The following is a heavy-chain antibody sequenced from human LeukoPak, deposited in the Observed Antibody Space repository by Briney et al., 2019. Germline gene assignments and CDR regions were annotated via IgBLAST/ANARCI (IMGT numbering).Heavy chain of an antibody. J-gene: IGHJ4*02. CDR2: IRSKAYGGTT. CDR1: GFTFGDYA. Sequence: GGSLRLSCTASGFTFGDYAMSWFRQAPGKGLEWVGFIRSKAYGGTTEYAASVKGRFTISRDDSKSIAYLQMNSLKTEDTAVYYCTRALGYCSGGSCFLDYWGQGTLVTVSS. D-gene: IGHD2-15*01. V-gene: IGHV3-49*03. CDR3: TRALGYCSGGSCFLDY.